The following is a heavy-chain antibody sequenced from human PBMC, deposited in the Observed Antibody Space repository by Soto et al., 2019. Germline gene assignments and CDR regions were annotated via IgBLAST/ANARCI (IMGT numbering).Heavy chain of an antibody. CDR1: GFTVSSNY. V-gene: IGHV3-53*04. D-gene: IGHD2-15*01. J-gene: IGHJ3*02. CDR2: IYSGGST. CDR3: AREGGVVAAMGAFDI. Sequence: GGSLRLSCAASGFTVSSNYMSWVRQAPGKGLEWVSVIYSGGSTYYADSVKGRFTISRHNSKNTLYLQMNSLRAEDTAVYYCAREGGVVAAMGAFDIWGQGTMVTVSS.